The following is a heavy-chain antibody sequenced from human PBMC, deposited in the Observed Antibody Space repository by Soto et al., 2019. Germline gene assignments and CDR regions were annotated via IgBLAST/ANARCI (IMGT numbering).Heavy chain of an antibody. J-gene: IGHJ3*02. D-gene: IGHD3-16*02. Sequence: ASVKVSCKASGYTFTSYGISWVRQAPGQGLEWMGWISAYNGNTNYAQKLQGRVTMTTDTSTSTAYMELRSLRSDDTAVYYCARPAGYDYIWGSYRDAFDIWGQGTMVTVSS. CDR3: ARPAGYDYIWGSYRDAFDI. CDR1: GYTFTSYG. V-gene: IGHV1-18*01. CDR2: ISAYNGNT.